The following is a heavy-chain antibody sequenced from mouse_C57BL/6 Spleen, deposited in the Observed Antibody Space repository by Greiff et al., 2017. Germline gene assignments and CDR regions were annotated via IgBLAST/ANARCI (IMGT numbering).Heavy chain of an antibody. CDR1: GFNIKDDY. V-gene: IGHV14-4*01. D-gene: IGHD4-1*01. Sequence: VQLKESGAELVRPGASVKLSCTASGFNIKDDYMHWVKQRPEQGLEWIGWIDPENGDTEYASKFQGKATITADTSSNTAYLQLSSLTSEDTAVYYCTTTGTEGDPWFAYWGQGTLVTVAA. J-gene: IGHJ3*01. CDR2: IDPENGDT. CDR3: TTTGTEGDPWFAY.